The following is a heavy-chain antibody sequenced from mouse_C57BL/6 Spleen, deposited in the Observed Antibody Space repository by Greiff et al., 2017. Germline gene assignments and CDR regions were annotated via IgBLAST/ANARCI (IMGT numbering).Heavy chain of an antibody. CDR2: IYPGSGST. J-gene: IGHJ2*01. V-gene: IGHV1-55*01. Sequence: VQLQQPGAELVKPGASVKMSCKASGYTFTSYWITWVKQRPGQGLEWIGDIYPGSGSTNYNEKFKSKATLTVDTSSSTAYMQLSSLTSEDSAVYYCARQAIYYGSSLHFDYWGQGTLSQSPQ. CDR3: ARQAIYYGSSLHFDY. CDR1: GYTFTSYW. D-gene: IGHD1-1*01.